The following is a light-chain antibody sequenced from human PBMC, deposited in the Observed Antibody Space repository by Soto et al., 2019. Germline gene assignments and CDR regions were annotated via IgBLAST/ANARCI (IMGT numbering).Light chain of an antibody. V-gene: IGKV3-20*01. J-gene: IGKJ1*01. CDR3: QQYGSSPT. CDR1: QSVSSSY. CDR2: DAS. Sequence: EIVLTQSPGTLSLSPGERATLSCRSSQSVSSSYLAWYQQKPGQAPRLLIYDASSRATGIPDRFRGSGSGTDFTLTISRLEPELVALYYCQQYGSSPTFGQGTKVAIK.